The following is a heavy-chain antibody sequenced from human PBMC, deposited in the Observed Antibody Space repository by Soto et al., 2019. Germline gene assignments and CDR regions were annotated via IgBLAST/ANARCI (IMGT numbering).Heavy chain of an antibody. V-gene: IGHV4-39*01. CDR3: ARHIRSSGWPSYYYYGMDV. Sequence: SETLSLTCTVSCGSISSSSYYWGWIRQPPGKGLEWIGSIYYSGSTYYNPSLKSRVTISVDTSKNQFSLKLSSVTAADTAVYYCARHIRSSGWPSYYYYGMDVWGQGTTVTVSS. D-gene: IGHD6-19*01. CDR2: IYYSGST. CDR1: CGSISSSSYY. J-gene: IGHJ6*02.